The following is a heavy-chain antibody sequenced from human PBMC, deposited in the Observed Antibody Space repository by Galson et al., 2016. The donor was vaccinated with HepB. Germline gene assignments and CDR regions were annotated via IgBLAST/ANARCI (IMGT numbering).Heavy chain of an antibody. J-gene: IGHJ5*02. D-gene: IGHD2-15*01. V-gene: IGHV3-53*01. CDR1: GFNVSDNY. CDR2: IHRDGHT. Sequence: SLRLSCAASGFNVSDNYMTWLRQAPGKGLEWVSVIHRDGHTYLAASVRGRFSISRDNLKNTVYLQMNRLRAEGTAVYYCARGLHCTGGRCYFGPWFDAWGQGSLVTVSS. CDR3: ARGLHCTGGRCYFGPWFDA.